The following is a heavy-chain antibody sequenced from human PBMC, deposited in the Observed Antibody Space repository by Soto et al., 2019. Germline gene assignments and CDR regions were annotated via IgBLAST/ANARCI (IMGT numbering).Heavy chain of an antibody. CDR3: ARPTDFYYYAMDV. Sequence: SXKVSLQASGYTXSSFGINLVRQAPGKGLEWMGWISGYNGNTNYAKNLQDRVTMTRDTSTSTAYMELRSLRSDDTDVYYCARPTDFYYYAMDVWGQGTTGTVSS. J-gene: IGHJ6*02. CDR1: GYTXSSFG. CDR2: ISGYNGNT. V-gene: IGHV1-18*01.